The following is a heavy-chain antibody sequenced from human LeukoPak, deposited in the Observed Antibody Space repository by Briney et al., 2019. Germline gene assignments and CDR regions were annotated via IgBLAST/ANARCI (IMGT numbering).Heavy chain of an antibody. D-gene: IGHD2-15*01. J-gene: IGHJ4*02. V-gene: IGHV4-59*01. Sequence: PSETLSLTCTVSGGSINSYVCSWIRQPPGKGLEWIGYIYCGGSTTYNPSLKSRITISVDTSKNQFSLKLNSLTAADTAVYYCAGERRGGYRFDFWGQGALVTVSS. CDR3: AGERRGGYRFDF. CDR2: IYCGGST. CDR1: GGSINSYV.